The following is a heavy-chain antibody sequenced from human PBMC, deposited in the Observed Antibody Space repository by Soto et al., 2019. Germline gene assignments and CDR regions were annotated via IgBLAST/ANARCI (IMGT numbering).Heavy chain of an antibody. CDR2: LWYDGSNK. J-gene: IGHJ6*02. CDR1: GFTFSSYC. CDR3: ARDIVVVPAAMLGEIHYYYGMDV. Sequence: AGGSLRLSCAASGFTFSSYCMHWVRQAPGKGVEGVAVLWYDGSNKYYADSVKGRFTISRDNSKNTLYLQMNSLRAEDTAVYYCARDIVVVPAAMLGEIHYYYGMDVWGQGTTVTVSS. V-gene: IGHV3-33*01. D-gene: IGHD2-2*01.